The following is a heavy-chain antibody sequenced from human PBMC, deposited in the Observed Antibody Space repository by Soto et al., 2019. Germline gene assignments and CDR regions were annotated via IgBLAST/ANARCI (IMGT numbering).Heavy chain of an antibody. CDR1: GGSIRDTIYY. D-gene: IGHD6-19*01. CDR2: IHYSGST. J-gene: IGHJ4*02. Sequence: SETLSLTCTVSGGSIRDTIYYWGWIRQPPGKGLEWIGSIHYSGSTHYNPSLKSRVTISVDPSKSQFSLNLTSVTPADTSVYYCARPMRAVADPLAYWGQGTVVTVSS. CDR3: ARPMRAVADPLAY. V-gene: IGHV4-39*01.